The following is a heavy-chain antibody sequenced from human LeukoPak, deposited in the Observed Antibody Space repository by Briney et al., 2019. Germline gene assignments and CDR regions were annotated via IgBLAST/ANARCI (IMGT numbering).Heavy chain of an antibody. J-gene: IGHJ4*02. Sequence: GGSLRLSCAASGFTFSSYSMNWVRQAPGKGLEWVSYISSSSSTIYYADSVKGRFTISRDNAKNSLYLQMNGLRVEDTAVYYCARALGDIRGQGTLVTVSS. CDR3: ARALGDI. V-gene: IGHV3-48*01. CDR2: ISSSSSTI. CDR1: GFTFSSYS.